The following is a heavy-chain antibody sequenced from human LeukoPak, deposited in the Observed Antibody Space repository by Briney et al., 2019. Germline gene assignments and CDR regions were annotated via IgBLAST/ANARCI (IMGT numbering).Heavy chain of an antibody. CDR1: GLTFRTYS. CDR2: IDSSGGTV. V-gene: IGHV3-48*04. CDR3: AREYSGSFDY. D-gene: IGHD1-26*01. Sequence: GGSLRLSCAASGLTFRTYSMNWVRQAPGKGLNWISYIDSSGGTVYYADSVKGRFTISRDNAKNSLYLQMNSLRAEDTAVYYCAREYSGSFDYWGQGTLVTVSS. J-gene: IGHJ4*02.